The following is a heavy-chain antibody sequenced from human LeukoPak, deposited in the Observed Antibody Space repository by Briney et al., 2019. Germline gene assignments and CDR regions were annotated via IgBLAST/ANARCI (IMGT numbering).Heavy chain of an antibody. CDR3: ARPRGAGTTLGAFDI. CDR1: GGSISSGDYY. D-gene: IGHD1-7*01. J-gene: IGHJ3*02. V-gene: IGHV4-30-4*01. CDR2: IYYSGST. Sequence: SQTLSLTCTVSGGSISSGDYYWSWIRQPPEKGLEWIGYIYYSGSTYYNPSLKSRVTISVDTSKNQFSLKLSSVTAADTAVHYCARPRGAGTTLGAFDIWGQGTMVTVSS.